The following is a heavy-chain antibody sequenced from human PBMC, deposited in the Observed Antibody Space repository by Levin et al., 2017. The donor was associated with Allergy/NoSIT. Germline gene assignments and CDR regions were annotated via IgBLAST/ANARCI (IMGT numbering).Heavy chain of an antibody. V-gene: IGHV3-9*01. D-gene: IGHD4-23*01. Sequence: LSLTCAASGFTFDDYAMHWVRQAPGKGLEWVSGISWNSGSIGYADSVKGRFTISRDNAKNSLYLQMNSLRAEDTALYYCAKDIYDDGGNAGMDVWGQGTTVTVSS. CDR1: GFTFDDYA. J-gene: IGHJ6*02. CDR3: AKDIYDDGGNAGMDV. CDR2: ISWNSGSI.